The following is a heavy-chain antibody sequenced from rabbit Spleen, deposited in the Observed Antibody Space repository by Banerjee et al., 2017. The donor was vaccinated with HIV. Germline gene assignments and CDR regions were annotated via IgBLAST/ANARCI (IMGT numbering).Heavy chain of an antibody. D-gene: IGHD8-1*01. Sequence: QEQLEESGGGLVKPGGTLTLTCTVSGFDISSYSIGWVRQDPGKGFEWIGIIYGSGATYYASWVNGRFSISRENAQNTVFLQMTSLTAADTATYFCARDGVGGSYFALWGQGTLVTVS. J-gene: IGHJ3*01. V-gene: IGHV1S25*01. CDR3: ARDGVGGSYFAL. CDR1: GFDISSYS. CDR2: IYGSGAT.